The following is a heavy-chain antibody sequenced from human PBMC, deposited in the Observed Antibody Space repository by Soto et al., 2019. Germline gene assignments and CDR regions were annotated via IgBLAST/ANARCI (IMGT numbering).Heavy chain of an antibody. CDR3: AKDRGSGGIVAGTPDY. CDR2: FSAGGSR. CDR1: GFTVSSSA. Sequence: GWSLRLSCAASGFTVSSSAMIWVRQAPGKGLEWVATFSAGGSRYYADSVKGRFTISRNSSQNTLYLQMNGLRAEDTALYYCAKDRGSGGIVAGTPDYWGQGTLVTVSS. J-gene: IGHJ4*02. V-gene: IGHV3-23*01. D-gene: IGHD6-19*01.